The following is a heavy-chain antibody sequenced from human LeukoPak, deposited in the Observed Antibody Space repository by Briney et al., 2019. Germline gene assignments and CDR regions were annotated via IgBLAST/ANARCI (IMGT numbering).Heavy chain of an antibody. CDR1: GFIFSNYW. CDR3: ARDRSYYNYFEY. Sequence: PGGSLRLSRAASGFIFSNYWMSWVRQAPGKGLEWVANIKQDGSEKYHVDSVKGRFTISRDDAKNSLHLQMNGLRAEDTAIYYCARDRSYYNYFEYWGQGILVTVSS. CDR2: IKQDGSEK. D-gene: IGHD3-10*01. J-gene: IGHJ4*02. V-gene: IGHV3-7*04.